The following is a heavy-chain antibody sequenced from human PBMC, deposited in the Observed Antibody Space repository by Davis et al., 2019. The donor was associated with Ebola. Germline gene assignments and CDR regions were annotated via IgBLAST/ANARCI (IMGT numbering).Heavy chain of an antibody. J-gene: IGHJ4*02. Sequence: AASVKVSCKASGYTFTNYYMHWVRQAPGQGLEWMGRINPNGGGTVYAQKFQGRVTMTRDTSTSTVYMELSSLRSEDTAVYYCAREGFYYDSSGYGFDYWGQGTLVTVSS. CDR1: GYTFTNYY. CDR2: INPNGGGT. D-gene: IGHD3-22*01. CDR3: AREGFYYDSSGYGFDY. V-gene: IGHV1-2*06.